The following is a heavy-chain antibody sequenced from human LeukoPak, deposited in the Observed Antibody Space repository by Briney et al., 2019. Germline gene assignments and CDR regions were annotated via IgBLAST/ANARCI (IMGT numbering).Heavy chain of an antibody. V-gene: IGHV3-21*01. D-gene: IGHD6-13*01. J-gene: IGHJ6*04. Sequence: PGGSLRLSCAASGFTFNTYAMSWVRQAPGKGLEWVSYISSTSSYKYYADSVKGRFTISRDNAKKSLYLQMNSLRAEDTAMYYCARVPFSSIWYADQMDVWGKGTTVTVSS. CDR1: GFTFNTYA. CDR3: ARVPFSSIWYADQMDV. CDR2: ISSTSSYK.